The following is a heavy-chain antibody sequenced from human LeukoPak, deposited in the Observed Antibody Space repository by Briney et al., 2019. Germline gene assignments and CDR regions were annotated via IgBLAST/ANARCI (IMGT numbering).Heavy chain of an antibody. CDR3: ARAHCSGGSCYHAFDI. V-gene: IGHV3-20*04. CDR2: INWNGGST. D-gene: IGHD2-15*01. J-gene: IGHJ3*02. Sequence: PGGSLRLSCAASGFTFDDYGMSWVRQAPGKGLEWVSGINWNGGSTGYADSVKGRFTISRDNAKNSLYLQMNSLRAEDTAVYYCARAHCSGGSCYHAFDIWGQGTMVTVSS. CDR1: GFTFDDYG.